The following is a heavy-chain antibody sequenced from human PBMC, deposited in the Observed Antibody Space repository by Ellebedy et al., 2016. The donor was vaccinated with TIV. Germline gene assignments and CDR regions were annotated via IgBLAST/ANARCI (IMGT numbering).Heavy chain of an antibody. V-gene: IGHV3-23*01. CDR1: GFTFSTYA. J-gene: IGHJ4*02. Sequence: GESLKISCAASGFTFSTYAMHWVRQTPGKGLEWVSRISGSDSSTYYADSAKGRFTISRDNSKNTVSLQMNSLRAEDTAVYYCAGGELLSLFDYWGQGTLVTVSS. CDR3: AGGELLSLFDY. D-gene: IGHD3-10*01. CDR2: ISGSDSST.